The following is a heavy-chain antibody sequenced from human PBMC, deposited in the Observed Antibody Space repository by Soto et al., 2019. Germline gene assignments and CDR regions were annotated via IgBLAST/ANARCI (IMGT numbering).Heavy chain of an antibody. V-gene: IGHV3-15*07. J-gene: IGHJ6*02. CDR1: GLPISNAW. Sequence: EVQLVESGGGFIQPGGSLRLSCAASGLPISNAWMNWVRQAPGKGLEWVGRIKTKTEGGPTDYAAAVKGRFTVSRDASKNTLYLQMTSLKTEDTAVYYCTTGSVEGVWGQGTTVTVSS. CDR2: IKTKTEGGPT. D-gene: IGHD2-15*01. CDR3: TTGSVEGV.